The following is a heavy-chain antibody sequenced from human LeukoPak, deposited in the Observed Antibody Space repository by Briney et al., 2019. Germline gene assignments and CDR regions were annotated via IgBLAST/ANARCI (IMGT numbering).Heavy chain of an antibody. V-gene: IGHV1-69*04. CDR2: IIPILGIA. CDR3: ARATTVTTFDY. Sequence: APVKVSCKASGGTFSSYAISWVRQAPGQGLEWMGRIIPILGIANYAQKFQGRVTITADKSTSTAYMELSSLRSEDTAVYYCARATTVTTFDYWGQGTLDTVSS. D-gene: IGHD4-4*01. J-gene: IGHJ4*02. CDR1: GGTFSSYA.